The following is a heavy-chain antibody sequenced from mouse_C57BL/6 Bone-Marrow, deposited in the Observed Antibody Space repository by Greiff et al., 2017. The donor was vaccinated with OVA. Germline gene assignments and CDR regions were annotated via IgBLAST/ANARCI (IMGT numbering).Heavy chain of an antibody. CDR1: GYTFTSYG. V-gene: IGHV1-81*01. CDR3: ARTYYSKDY. D-gene: IGHD2-5*01. CDR2: IYPRSGKH. J-gene: IGHJ2*01. Sequence: VQLQQSGAELARPGASVKLSCKASGYTFTSYGISWVKQRTGQGLEWIGGIYPRSGKHYYNEQFKGKATLTADKSSSTAYMVLRILTSEDSAVYFCARTYYSKDYWGQGTTLTVSS.